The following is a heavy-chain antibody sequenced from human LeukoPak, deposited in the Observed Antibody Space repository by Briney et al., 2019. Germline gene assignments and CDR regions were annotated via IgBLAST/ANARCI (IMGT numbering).Heavy chain of an antibody. CDR2: ISAYNGNT. J-gene: IGHJ4*02. Sequence: ASVKVSCKASGYTFSSYGISWVRQAPGQGLEWMGWISAYNGNTNYAQKLQGRVTMTTDTSTSTAYMELRSLRSDDTAVYYCARDRRGYDPFDYWGQGTLVTVSS. CDR3: ARDRRGYDPFDY. CDR1: GYTFSSYG. D-gene: IGHD5-12*01. V-gene: IGHV1-18*01.